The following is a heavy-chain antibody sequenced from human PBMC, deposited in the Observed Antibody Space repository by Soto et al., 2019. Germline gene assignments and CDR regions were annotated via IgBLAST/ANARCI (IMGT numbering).Heavy chain of an antibody. D-gene: IGHD6-19*01. CDR1: GFTFSSYW. Sequence: EVQLMESGGGLVQPGGSLRLSCAASGFTFSSYWMHWFRQAPGKGLVWVSRVNSDGSTTTYADSVKGRFTISRDNAKNTLYLQMNSLRAEDPAVYYCVRGEGGWETYWAQGTLVTVSS. CDR2: VNSDGSTT. CDR3: VRGEGGWETY. V-gene: IGHV3-74*01. J-gene: IGHJ4*02.